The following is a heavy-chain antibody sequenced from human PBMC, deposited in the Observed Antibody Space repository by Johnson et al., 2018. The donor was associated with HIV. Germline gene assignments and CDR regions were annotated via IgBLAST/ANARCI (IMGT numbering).Heavy chain of an antibody. CDR3: AKGLSLRGSYAYDAFDI. D-gene: IGHD3-16*01. CDR2: ISYDGTNK. Sequence: QMQLVESGGGVVQPGRSLRLSCAASGFTFSSYGMHWVRQAPGTGLEWVAVISYDGTNKYYADSVTGRFTISRDNSKNTLYLQMNSLRPEDTAVYYCAKGLSLRGSYAYDAFDIWGQGTMVTVSS. J-gene: IGHJ3*02. CDR1: GFTFSSYG. V-gene: IGHV3-30*18.